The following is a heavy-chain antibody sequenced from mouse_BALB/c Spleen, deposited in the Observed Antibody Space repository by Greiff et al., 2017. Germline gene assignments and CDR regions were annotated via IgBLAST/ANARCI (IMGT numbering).Heavy chain of an antibody. CDR3: TSYYYGSSY. CDR1: GFTFSNYW. D-gene: IGHD1-1*01. J-gene: IGHJ2*01. Sequence: EVHLVESGGGLVQPGGSMKLSCVASGFTFSNYWMNWVRQSPEKGLEWVAEIRLKSNNYATHYAESVKGRFTISRDDSKSSVYLQMNNLRAEDTGIYYCTSYYYGSSYWGQGTTLTVSS. V-gene: IGHV6-6*02. CDR2: IRLKSNNYAT.